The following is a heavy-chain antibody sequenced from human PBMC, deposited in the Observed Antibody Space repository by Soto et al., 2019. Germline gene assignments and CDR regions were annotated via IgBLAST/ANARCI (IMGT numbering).Heavy chain of an antibody. V-gene: IGHV3-7*02. CDR2: IKQDGSVL. Sequence: EVQLVQSGGGLVQPGGSLRLSCAASGITFSRYWMTWVRQAPGKGLEWVANIKQDGSVLYYVDSVKGRFTISRDNAKNSLYLQMNSLRVEDTAVYYCATNAMGYWGQGTLFTVSS. CDR3: ATNAMGY. CDR1: GITFSRYW. D-gene: IGHD2-2*01. J-gene: IGHJ4*02.